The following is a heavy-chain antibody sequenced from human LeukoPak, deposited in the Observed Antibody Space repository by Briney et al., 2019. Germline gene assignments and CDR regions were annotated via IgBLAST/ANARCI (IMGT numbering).Heavy chain of an antibody. CDR1: GGSISSYY. D-gene: IGHD5-18*01. CDR2: IYYSGST. V-gene: IGHV4-59*01. CDR3: ARDGGRGYSYGSDTFHI. J-gene: IGHJ3*02. Sequence: PSETLSLTCTVSGGSISSYYWSWIRQPPGKGLEWMGYIYYSGSTNYNPSLKSRVTISVDTSKNQFSLKLSSVTAADTAVYYCARDGGRGYSYGSDTFHIWGQGSMVTVSS.